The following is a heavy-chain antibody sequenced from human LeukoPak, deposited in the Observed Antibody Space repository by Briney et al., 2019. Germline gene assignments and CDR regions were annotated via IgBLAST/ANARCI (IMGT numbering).Heavy chain of an antibody. D-gene: IGHD6-13*01. J-gene: IGHJ6*03. Sequence: ASVKVSCKDSGYTFTSYGISWVRQAPGQGLEWMGWISAYNGNTNYAQKLQGRVTMTTDTSTSTAYMELRSLRSDDTAVYYCARAFSSRIAAAGTPYYYYYMDVWGKGTTVTVSS. CDR3: ARAFSSRIAAAGTPYYYYYMDV. CDR1: GYTFTSYG. CDR2: ISAYNGNT. V-gene: IGHV1-18*01.